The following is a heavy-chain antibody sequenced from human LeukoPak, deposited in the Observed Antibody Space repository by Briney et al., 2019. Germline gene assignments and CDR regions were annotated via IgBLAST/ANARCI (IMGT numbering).Heavy chain of an antibody. CDR3: ARSPGWAAAGNEYYFDY. CDR1: GGSISNGY. J-gene: IGHJ4*02. Sequence: SETLSLTCTVSGGSISNGYWSWIRQPPGKGLEWIAYIHYSGSTYYNPSLKSRVPISLDTSKNQFSLKLSSVTAADTAVYYCARSPGWAAAGNEYYFDYWGQGTLVTVSS. D-gene: IGHD6-13*01. V-gene: IGHV4-59*01. CDR2: IHYSGST.